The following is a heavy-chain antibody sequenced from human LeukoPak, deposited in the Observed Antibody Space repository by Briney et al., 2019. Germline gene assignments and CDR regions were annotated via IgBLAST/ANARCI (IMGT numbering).Heavy chain of an antibody. D-gene: IGHD5-18*01. V-gene: IGHV3-11*01. Sequence: GGPLRLSCAGSGFSFSDYYMNWLRQAPGKGLEWVLSMSSTDNKILYANAVKGRFTITRENANNSIHLQMNSLRAEDTAVYYCASRPGYSYAFDQGGQGTVVTVPS. J-gene: IGHJ4*02. CDR1: GFSFSDYY. CDR3: ASRPGYSYAFDQ. CDR2: MSSTDNKI.